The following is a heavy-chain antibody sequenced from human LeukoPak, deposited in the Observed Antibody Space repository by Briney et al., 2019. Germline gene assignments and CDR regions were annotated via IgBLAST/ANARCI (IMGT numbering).Heavy chain of an antibody. V-gene: IGHV4-59*01. Sequence: SETLSLTCTVSGASISSYYWSWIRRPPGKGLEWIGDIYYSGSIKYNPSLKSRVTMSVDTSKNQFSLKLSSVTAADTAIYYCARENPSGYYNRPIDYWGQGTLVTVSS. CDR1: GASISSYY. D-gene: IGHD3-22*01. J-gene: IGHJ4*02. CDR2: IYYSGSI. CDR3: ARENPSGYYNRPIDY.